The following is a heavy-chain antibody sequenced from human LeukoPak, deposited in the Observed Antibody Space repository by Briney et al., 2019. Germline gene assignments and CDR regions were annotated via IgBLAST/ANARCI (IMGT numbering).Heavy chain of an antibody. D-gene: IGHD2-2*01. J-gene: IGHJ5*02. CDR3: AREEVPAADNWFDP. V-gene: IGHV3-7*05. CDR1: GFTFSSYW. Sequence: GGSLRLSCAASGFTFSSYWMTWVRQAPGKGLEWVANINQDESEEYYVDSVKGRFTISRDNAQNSLYLQMNSLRAEDTAVYYCAREEVPAADNWFDPWGQGTLVTVSS. CDR2: INQDESEE.